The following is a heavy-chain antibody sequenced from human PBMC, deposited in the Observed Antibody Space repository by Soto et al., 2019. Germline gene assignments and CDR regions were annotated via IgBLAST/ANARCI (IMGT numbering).Heavy chain of an antibody. CDR3: ASLYSGYDRDAFDI. CDR1: GFTFSSYG. CDR2: IWYDGSNK. J-gene: IGHJ3*02. D-gene: IGHD5-12*01. Sequence: SLRLSWAAAGFTFSSYGMHWILQAPGKGLEWVAVIWYDGSNKYYADSVKGRFTISRDNSKNTLYLQMNSLRAEDTAVYYYASLYSGYDRDAFDIWGQGTMVTVSS. V-gene: IGHV3-33*01.